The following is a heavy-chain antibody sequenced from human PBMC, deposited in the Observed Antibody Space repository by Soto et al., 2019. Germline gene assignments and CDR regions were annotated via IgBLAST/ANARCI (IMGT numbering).Heavy chain of an antibody. Sequence: VKVSCKASGGTFSIYSISWLRQAPGQGLERMGRIIPILGISNYAQKFQGRVTITADKSMSTAYMELSSLRSEDTAVYYCARGHPLAQSDNWFDPWGQGTLVTVSS. CDR1: GGTFSIYS. V-gene: IGHV1-69*10. CDR3: ARGHPLAQSDNWFDP. CDR2: IIPILGIS. J-gene: IGHJ5*02.